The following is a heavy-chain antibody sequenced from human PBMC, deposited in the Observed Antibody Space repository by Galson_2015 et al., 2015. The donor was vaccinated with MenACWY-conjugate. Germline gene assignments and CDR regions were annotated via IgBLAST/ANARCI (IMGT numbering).Heavy chain of an antibody. J-gene: IGHJ4*02. CDR3: VREYLGWSLDY. CDR1: GYTFTTYY. D-gene: IGHD3-3*01. CDR2: IRPSGDDGT. Sequence: SVKVSCKASGYTFTTYYMHWVRQAPGQGLEWMGIIRPSGDDGTTYAQKFQGRVTMTRDTSTSTVYMDLSSLRYEDTAVYYCVREYLGWSLDYWGQGTLVTVSS. V-gene: IGHV1-46*01.